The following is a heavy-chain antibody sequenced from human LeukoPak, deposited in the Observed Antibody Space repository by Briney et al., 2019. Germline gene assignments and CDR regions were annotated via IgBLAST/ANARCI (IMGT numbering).Heavy chain of an antibody. CDR2: IYYSGST. V-gene: IGHV4-39*01. Sequence: PSETLSLTCTVSGGSISSSSYYWGWIRQPPGKGLEWIGSIYYSGSTYYNPSLKGRVTISVDTSKNQFSLKLSSVTAADTAVYYCARHVVAVAGTLDYFDYWGQGTLVIVSS. D-gene: IGHD6-19*01. J-gene: IGHJ4*02. CDR3: ARHVVAVAGTLDYFDY. CDR1: GGSISSSSYY.